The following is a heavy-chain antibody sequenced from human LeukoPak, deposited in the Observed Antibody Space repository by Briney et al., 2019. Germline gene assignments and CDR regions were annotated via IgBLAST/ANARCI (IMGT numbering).Heavy chain of an antibody. CDR1: GGSISSGSYY. CDR3: ARDLWPPTYCSGGSCYSGGWFDP. CDR2: IYYSGST. D-gene: IGHD2-15*01. Sequence: SQTLSLTCTVSGGSISSGSYYWSWIRQPAGKGLEWIGYIYYSGSTNYNPSLKSRVTISVDTSKNQFSLKLSSVTAADTAVYYCARDLWPPTYCSGGSCYSGGWFDPWGQGTLVTVSS. V-gene: IGHV4-61*10. J-gene: IGHJ5*02.